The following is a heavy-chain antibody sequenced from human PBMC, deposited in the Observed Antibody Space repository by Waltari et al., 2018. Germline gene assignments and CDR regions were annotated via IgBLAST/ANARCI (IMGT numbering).Heavy chain of an antibody. J-gene: IGHJ6*02. V-gene: IGHV1-8*01. Sequence: QVQLVQSGAEVKKPGASVKVSCKASGYTFTSYDINWVRKATGQGLEWMGWMNPNSGNTGYAQKFQGRVTMTRNTSISTAYMELSSLRSEDTAVYYCARGLLAETPDDYGMDVWGQGTTVTVSS. CDR2: MNPNSGNT. CDR1: GYTFTSYD. CDR3: ARGLLAETPDDYGMDV. D-gene: IGHD3-3*02.